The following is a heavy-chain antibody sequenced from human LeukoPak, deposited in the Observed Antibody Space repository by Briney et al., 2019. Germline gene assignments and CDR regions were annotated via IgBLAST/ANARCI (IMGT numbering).Heavy chain of an antibody. CDR1: GGSLSSYY. V-gene: IGHV4-59*12. J-gene: IGHJ2*01. CDR3: AGDPDYSDYPPNCYFDL. D-gene: IGHD4-17*01. CDR2: IYYSGSK. Sequence: SETLSLTCTVSGGSLSSYYWSWIRQPGGRGLEWVGYIYYSGSKNYNPCSKSGVTISVDTCKNQFSLKRGSVTAASRAVCYCAGDPDYSDYPPNCYFDLWGQGTLVTVSS.